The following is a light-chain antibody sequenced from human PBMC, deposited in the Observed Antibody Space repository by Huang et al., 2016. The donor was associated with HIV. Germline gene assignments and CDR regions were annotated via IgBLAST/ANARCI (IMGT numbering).Light chain of an antibody. CDR2: GTS. CDR1: QSVDSVY. Sequence: VLTQSPGSVSVSLGDRVTVYCRASQSVDSVYLAWYQQKGGQSPTLLVYGTSSRASGIPSRFSGSGSGTEFTLTISRLEPEDFGVYYCHQYGSSKATFGQGTKVDI. J-gene: IGKJ1*01. CDR3: HQYGSSKAT. V-gene: IGKV3-20*01.